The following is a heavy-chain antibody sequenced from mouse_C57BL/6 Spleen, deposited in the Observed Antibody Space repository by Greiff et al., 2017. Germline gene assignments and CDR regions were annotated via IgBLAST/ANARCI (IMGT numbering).Heavy chain of an antibody. CDR1: GYTFTDSY. CDR2: INPNNGGT. D-gene: IGHD1-1*01. J-gene: IGHJ1*03. CDR3: ARSVYYGSGNWYFDV. V-gene: IGHV1-26*01. Sequence: EVQLQQSGPELVKPGASVKISCKASGYTFTDSYMNWVKQSHGKSLEWIGDINPNNGGTSYNQKFKGKATLTVDKSSSTAYMELRSLTSGDSAVYYCARSVYYGSGNWYFDVWGTGTTVTVSS.